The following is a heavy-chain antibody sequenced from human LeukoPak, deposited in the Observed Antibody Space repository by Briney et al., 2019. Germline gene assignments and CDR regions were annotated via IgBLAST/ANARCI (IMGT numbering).Heavy chain of an antibody. CDR2: IGGSDGST. Sequence: PGGSLRLSCAASGFTFSSSAMSWVRQAPGKGLEWVSGIGGSDGSTYFADSVKGRFTMSRDNSKNTLYLQMNSLRVEDTAVYYCAKALSGPGNYGDFDYWGQGTLVTVSS. CDR3: AKALSGPGNYGDFDY. D-gene: IGHD3-10*01. CDR1: GFTFSSSA. J-gene: IGHJ4*02. V-gene: IGHV3-23*01.